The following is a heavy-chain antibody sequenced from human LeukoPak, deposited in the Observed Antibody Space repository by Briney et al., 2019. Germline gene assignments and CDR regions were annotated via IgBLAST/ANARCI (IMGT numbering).Heavy chain of an antibody. J-gene: IGHJ6*03. Sequence: PSETLSLTCAVYGGSFSGYYWSWIRQPPGKGLEWIGEINHSGSTNYNPSLKSRVTISVDTSKNQFSLKLSSVTAADTAVYYCAKVHSSSTPYYYYYYMDVWGKGTTVTVSS. CDR3: AKVHSSSTPYYYYYYMDV. D-gene: IGHD6-6*01. V-gene: IGHV4-34*01. CDR2: INHSGST. CDR1: GGSFSGYY.